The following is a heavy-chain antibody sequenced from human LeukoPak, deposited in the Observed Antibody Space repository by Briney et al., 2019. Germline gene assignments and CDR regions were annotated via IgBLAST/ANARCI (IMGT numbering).Heavy chain of an antibody. CDR2: INPSGGST. CDR1: GYTFTP. J-gene: IGHJ6*02. Sequence: ASVKVSCKASGYTFTPMHWVRLAPGQGLEWMGMINPSGGSTSYAQKFQGRVTITADESTSTAYMELSSLRSEDTAVYYCARKLRYFDWLLFKSVPNYYYGMDVWGQGTTVTVSS. D-gene: IGHD3-9*01. V-gene: IGHV1-46*01. CDR3: ARKLRYFDWLLFKSVPNYYYGMDV.